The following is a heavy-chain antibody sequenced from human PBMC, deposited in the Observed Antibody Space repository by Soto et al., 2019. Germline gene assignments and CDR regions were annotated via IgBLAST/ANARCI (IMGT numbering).Heavy chain of an antibody. J-gene: IGHJ4*02. CDR2: SSPRGDTI. CDR1: GFSLANYP. D-gene: IGHD6-19*01. V-gene: IGHV3-48*02. CDR3: AKGPHTNVGWPYYFES. Sequence: LRLSCVASGFSLANYPMNWVRQTPGKGLEWISYSSPRGDTIYYADSVEGRFTISRDNARSSLSLHMSSLRDEDSALYYCAKGPHTNVGWPYYFESWGQGVPVTVSS.